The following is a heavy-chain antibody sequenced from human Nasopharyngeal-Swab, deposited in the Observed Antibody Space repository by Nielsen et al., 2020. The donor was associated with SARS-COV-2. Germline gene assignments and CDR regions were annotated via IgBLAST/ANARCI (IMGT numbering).Heavy chain of an antibody. CDR2: LYTSGTT. Sequence: GKGLEWIGRLYTSGTTNYNPSLKSRVTISVDKSKNQFSLKLSSVTAADTAVYYCARVSILKVVVVGYYYMDVRGKGTTVTVSS. CDR3: ARVSILKVVVVGYYYMDV. D-gene: IGHD2-15*01. V-gene: IGHV4-4*07. J-gene: IGHJ6*03.